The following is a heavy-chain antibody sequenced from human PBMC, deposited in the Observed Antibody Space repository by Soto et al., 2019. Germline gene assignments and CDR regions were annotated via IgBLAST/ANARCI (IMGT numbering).Heavy chain of an antibody. CDR2: ISGSGGST. D-gene: IGHD6-19*01. V-gene: IGHV3-23*01. CDR3: ARTSSSGWYYFDY. CDR1: GFTFSSYA. Sequence: PGGSLRLSCAASGFTFSSYAMSWVRQAPGKGLEWVSAISGSGGSTYYADSVKGRFTISRDNSKNTLYLQMNSLRAEDTAVYYCARTSSSGWYYFDYWGQGTLVTVSS. J-gene: IGHJ4*02.